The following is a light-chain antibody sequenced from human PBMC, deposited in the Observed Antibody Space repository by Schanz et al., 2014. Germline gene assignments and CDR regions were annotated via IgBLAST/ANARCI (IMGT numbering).Light chain of an antibody. CDR1: QSVSSN. Sequence: EIVLTQSPGTLSLSPGERAALSCRASQSVSSNLAWYQQKPGQAPRLLIYGASTRATGIPARFSGSGSGTDFTLTISSLEPEDFAVYYCQQRTSWPLTFGGGTKVEIK. J-gene: IGKJ4*01. CDR3: QQRTSWPLT. CDR2: GAS. V-gene: IGKV3-11*01.